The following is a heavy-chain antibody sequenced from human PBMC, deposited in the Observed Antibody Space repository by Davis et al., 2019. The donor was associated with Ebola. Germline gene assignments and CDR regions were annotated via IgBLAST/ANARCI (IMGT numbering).Heavy chain of an antibody. CDR2: ISYDGSNK. CDR3: ARLVSGY. J-gene: IGHJ4*02. CDR1: GFTFSSYA. V-gene: IGHV3-30-3*01. D-gene: IGHD6-25*01. Sequence: GGSLRLSCAASGFTFSSYAMHWVRQAPGKGLEWVAVISYDGSNKYYADSVKGRFTISRDNSKNTLYLQMNSLKNEDTAVYYCARLVSGYWGQGTLVSVSS.